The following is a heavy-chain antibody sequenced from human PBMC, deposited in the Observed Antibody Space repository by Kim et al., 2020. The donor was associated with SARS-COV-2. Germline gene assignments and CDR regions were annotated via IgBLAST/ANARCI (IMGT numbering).Heavy chain of an antibody. Sequence: GGSLRLSCAASGFTFSTYTMNWVRQAPGKGLEWVSSISSSSSYIYYADSVKGRFTISRDNAKNSLYLQMNSLRAEDTAVYYCAGSPYGSGSRTYSFDYWGQGTLVTVSS. J-gene: IGHJ4*02. D-gene: IGHD3-10*01. V-gene: IGHV3-21*01. CDR1: GFTFSTYT. CDR2: ISSSSSYI. CDR3: AGSPYGSGSRTYSFDY.